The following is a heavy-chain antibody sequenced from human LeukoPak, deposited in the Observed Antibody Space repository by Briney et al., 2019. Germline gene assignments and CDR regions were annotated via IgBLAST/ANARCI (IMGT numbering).Heavy chain of an antibody. CDR2: INPNTGDP. CDR1: GYTFTSYG. Sequence: ASVKVSCKASGYTFTSYGISWVRQAPGQGLEWMGWINPNTGDPTYAQGFTGRFVFSLDTSVSTAYLQISSLEAEDTAVYFCARAYQPLGGLSFPDQWGQGTLVTVSS. D-gene: IGHD3-16*02. J-gene: IGHJ5*02. V-gene: IGHV7-4-1*02. CDR3: ARAYQPLGGLSFPDQ.